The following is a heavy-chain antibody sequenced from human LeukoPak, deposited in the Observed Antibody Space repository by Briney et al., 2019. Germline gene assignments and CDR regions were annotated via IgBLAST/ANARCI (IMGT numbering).Heavy chain of an antibody. V-gene: IGHV4-34*01. D-gene: IGHD1-26*01. Sequence: SETLSLTCAAYGGSFSGYYWSWVRQPPGKGLEWIGEINHSGSTNYNPCIKRPVTIPVGTSKNQFSLKLSSVTAADTAVYYCARGASGSYYFDYWGQGTLVTVSS. CDR3: ARGASGSYYFDY. J-gene: IGHJ4*02. CDR1: GGSFSGYY. CDR2: INHSGST.